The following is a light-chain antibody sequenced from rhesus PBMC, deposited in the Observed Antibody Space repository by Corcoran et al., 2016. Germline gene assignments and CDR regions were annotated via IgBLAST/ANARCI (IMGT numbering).Light chain of an antibody. V-gene: IGKV1-28*02. CDR3: QQYKSYPWT. Sequence: DIQMTQSPSSLSASVGDTVTITCRASQGISSYLNWFQQKPGKAHKLLIYAATTLQRGVPSRFSGSGSGTDCTRTISSLQPADFATYYCQQYKSYPWTFGQGTKVEIK. CDR2: AAT. CDR1: QGISSY. J-gene: IGKJ1*01.